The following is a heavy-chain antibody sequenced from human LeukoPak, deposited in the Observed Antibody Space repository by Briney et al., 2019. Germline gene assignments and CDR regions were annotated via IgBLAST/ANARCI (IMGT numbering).Heavy chain of an antibody. V-gene: IGHV3-23*01. CDR3: ARGVNVVVVAATSDTFDY. D-gene: IGHD2-15*01. J-gene: IGHJ4*02. Sequence: GGSLRLSCSASGFTFTTYGMNWVRQAPGKGLEWVSAISGSGGSTYYADSVKGRFTISRDNSKNTLYLQMNSLRAEDRAVYYCARGVNVVVVAATSDTFDYWGQGTLVTVSS. CDR2: ISGSGGST. CDR1: GFTFTTYG.